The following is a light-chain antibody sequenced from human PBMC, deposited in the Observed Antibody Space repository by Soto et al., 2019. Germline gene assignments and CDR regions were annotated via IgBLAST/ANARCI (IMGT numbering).Light chain of an antibody. CDR2: GAS. Sequence: IVMTQSPAILSVSLGEGVALSCRASQNIGSNLAWFLQKPGQAPRLLIHGASARATGLPARFSGRGFGTEFTLTINGLQSEDFGVYYCQQYKNWPAWTFGQGTEVEI. V-gene: IGKV3-15*01. CDR1: QNIGSN. CDR3: QQYKNWPAWT. J-gene: IGKJ1*01.